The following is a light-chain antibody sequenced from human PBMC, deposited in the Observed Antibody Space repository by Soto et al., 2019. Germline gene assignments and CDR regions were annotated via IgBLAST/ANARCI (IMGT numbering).Light chain of an antibody. CDR3: SSYTNSITLAV. CDR1: SSDVGGYNY. J-gene: IGLJ1*01. V-gene: IGLV2-14*01. CDR2: DVS. Sequence: QSALTQPASVSGSPGQSITISCTGTSSDVGGYNYVSWYQQHPGKAPKLMIYDVSNRPSGVSNRFSGSKSGNTASLTISGLHAEDEADYYCSSYTNSITLAVFGTGTKVTVL.